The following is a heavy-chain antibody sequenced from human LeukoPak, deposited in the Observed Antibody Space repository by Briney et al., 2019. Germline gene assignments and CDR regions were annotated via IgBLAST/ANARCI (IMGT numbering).Heavy chain of an antibody. CDR2: ISWNSGSI. J-gene: IGHJ6*02. Sequence: GGSLRLSCAASGFTFDDYAMHWVRQAPGKGLEWVSGISWNSGSIGYADSVKGRFTISRDNAKNSLYLQMNSLRAEDTALYYCAKALYGSGMDVWGQGTTVTVSS. D-gene: IGHD3-10*01. CDR3: AKALYGSGMDV. CDR1: GFTFDDYA. V-gene: IGHV3-9*01.